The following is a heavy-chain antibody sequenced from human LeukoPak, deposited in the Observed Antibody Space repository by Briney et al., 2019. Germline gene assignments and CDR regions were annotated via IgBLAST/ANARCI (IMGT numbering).Heavy chain of an antibody. Sequence: GGSLRLSCAASGFSFSSYAMNWVRQAPGKGLAWVSVISDSGGSTYYADSVKDRFTISRDNSKNTLYLQMNSLRAEDTAMYYCAKAHADGSGSFLRPLDVWGQGTTVTVSS. CDR1: GFSFSSYA. V-gene: IGHV3-23*01. J-gene: IGHJ6*02. D-gene: IGHD3-10*01. CDR2: ISDSGGST. CDR3: AKAHADGSGSFLRPLDV.